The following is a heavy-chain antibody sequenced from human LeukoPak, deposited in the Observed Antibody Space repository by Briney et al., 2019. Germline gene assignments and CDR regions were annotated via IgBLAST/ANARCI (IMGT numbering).Heavy chain of an antibody. Sequence: SETLSLTCTVSGGSISSSSYYWGWIRQHPGKGLEWIGYIYYSGSTYYNPSLKSRVTISVDTSKNQFSLKLSSVTAADTAVYYCARDHDYFDYWGQGTLVTVSS. CDR2: IYYSGST. J-gene: IGHJ4*02. CDR1: GGSISSSSYY. V-gene: IGHV4-31*03. CDR3: ARDHDYFDY.